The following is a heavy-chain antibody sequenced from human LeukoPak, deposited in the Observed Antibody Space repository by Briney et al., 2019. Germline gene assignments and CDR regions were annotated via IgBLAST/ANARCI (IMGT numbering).Heavy chain of an antibody. D-gene: IGHD1-26*01. CDR3: ARDRVPEVGAFDY. Sequence: PSETLSLTCTVSGGSISSSSYYWGWIRQPPGKGLEWIGSIYYSGSTYYNPSLKSRATISVDTSKNQFSLKLSSVTAADTAVYYCARDRVPEVGAFDYWGQGTLVTVSS. CDR1: GGSISSSSYY. CDR2: IYYSGST. J-gene: IGHJ4*02. V-gene: IGHV4-39*07.